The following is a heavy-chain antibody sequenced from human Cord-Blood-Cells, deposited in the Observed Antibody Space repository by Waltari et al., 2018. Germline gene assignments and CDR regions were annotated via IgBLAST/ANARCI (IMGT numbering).Heavy chain of an antibody. V-gene: IGHV1-69*04. CDR3: ARDRPYSGSYYYYYYGMDV. J-gene: IGHJ6*02. D-gene: IGHD1-26*01. Sequence: QVQLVQSGAEVKKPGSSVNVSSKASGGTFSSFPISWVRQDPGQGPEWMGRIIPILGIANYAQKFQGRVTITADKSTSTAYMELSSLRSEDTAVYYCARDRPYSGSYYYYYYGMDVWGQGTTVTVSS. CDR1: GGTFSSFP. CDR2: IIPILGIA.